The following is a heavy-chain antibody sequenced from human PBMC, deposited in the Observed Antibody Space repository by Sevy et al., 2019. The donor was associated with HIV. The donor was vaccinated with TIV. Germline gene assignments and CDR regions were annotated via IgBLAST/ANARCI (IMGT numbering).Heavy chain of an antibody. CDR2: IKQDGSEK. CDR3: AREPYYDYVWGSYPLGAFDI. D-gene: IGHD3-16*02. CDR1: GFTFSSYW. V-gene: IGHV3-7*01. J-gene: IGHJ3*02. Sequence: GGSLRLSCAASGFTFSSYWMSWVRQAPGKGLEWVANIKQDGSEKYYVDSVKGRFTISRDNAKNSLYLQMNSLRAEDTAVYYCAREPYYDYVWGSYPLGAFDIWGQRTMVTVSS.